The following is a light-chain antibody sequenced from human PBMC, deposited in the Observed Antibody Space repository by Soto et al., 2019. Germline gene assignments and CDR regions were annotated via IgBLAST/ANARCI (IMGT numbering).Light chain of an antibody. CDR2: KAS. Sequence: DIQMTQSPSTLSASLGDSVTITCRASQSISRYLAWYQQKPGKAPSVLIYKASNLASGVPSRFSGSGSGTDFTLTISSLQPDDFATYYCQQYNNYPYSFGQGTKLEIK. CDR3: QQYNNYPYS. V-gene: IGKV1-5*03. J-gene: IGKJ2*03. CDR1: QSISRY.